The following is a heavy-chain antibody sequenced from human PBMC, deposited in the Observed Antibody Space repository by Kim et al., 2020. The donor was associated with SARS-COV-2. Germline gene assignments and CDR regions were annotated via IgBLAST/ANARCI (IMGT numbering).Heavy chain of an antibody. J-gene: IGHJ4*02. Sequence: ASVKVSCKVSGYTLTELSMHWVRQAPGKGLEWMGGFDPEDGETIYAQKFQGRVTMTEDTSTDTAYMELSSLRSEDTAVYYCATDGPLYCSSTSCPEQNFDYWGQGTLVTVSS. D-gene: IGHD2-2*01. CDR2: FDPEDGET. V-gene: IGHV1-24*01. CDR1: GYTLTELS. CDR3: ATDGPLYCSSTSCPEQNFDY.